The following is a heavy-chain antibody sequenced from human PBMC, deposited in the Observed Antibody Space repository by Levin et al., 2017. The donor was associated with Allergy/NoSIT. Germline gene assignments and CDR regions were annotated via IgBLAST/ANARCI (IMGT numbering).Heavy chain of an antibody. Sequence: ASVKVSCKASGYTFTGYYMHWVRQAPGQGLEWMGWINPNSGGTNYAQKFQGRVTMTRDTSISTAYMELSRLRSDDTAVYYCAREEPDDSSSWVDYWGQGTLVTVSS. CDR3: AREEPDDSSSWVDY. V-gene: IGHV1-2*02. D-gene: IGHD6-13*01. J-gene: IGHJ4*02. CDR2: INPNSGGT. CDR1: GYTFTGYY.